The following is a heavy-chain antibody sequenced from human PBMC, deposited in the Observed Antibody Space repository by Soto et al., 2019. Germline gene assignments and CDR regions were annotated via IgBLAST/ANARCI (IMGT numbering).Heavy chain of an antibody. CDR2: INHSGST. J-gene: IGHJ4*02. CDR1: GGSFSGYY. D-gene: IGHD2-8*02. V-gene: IGHV4-34*01. Sequence: TSETLSLTCAVYGGSFSGYYWSWIRQPPGTGLEWIGEINHSGSTNYNPSLKSRVTISVDTSKNQFSLKLTSVTAADTAVYYCARDKITGLFDYWGQGTLVTVSS. CDR3: ARDKITGLFDY.